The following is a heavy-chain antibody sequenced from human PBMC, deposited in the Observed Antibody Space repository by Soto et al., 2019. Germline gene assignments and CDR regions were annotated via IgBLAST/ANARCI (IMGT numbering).Heavy chain of an antibody. CDR2: IIPMIGIE. J-gene: IGHJ3*02. CDR1: GGTFSTYN. CDR3: ARGTPSQAFDI. Sequence: SVKVCSKACGGTFSTYNIKWVRQAPGQGLEWMGRIIPMIGIENYAQKFQGRVTITADKSTSTAYMELSSLRSEDTAVYYCARGTPSQAFDIWGQGTMVTVSS. V-gene: IGHV1-69*02.